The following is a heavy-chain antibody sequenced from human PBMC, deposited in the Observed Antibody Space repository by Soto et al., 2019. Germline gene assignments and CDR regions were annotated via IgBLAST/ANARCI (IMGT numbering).Heavy chain of an antibody. V-gene: IGHV1-69*13. J-gene: IGHJ4*02. D-gene: IGHD3-22*01. CDR1: GDTFTSYY. CDR3: ARAFLDYDSSGYSRFDY. Sequence: SVKVSCKAPGDTFTSYYLNWVRQAPGQGLEWMGGIIPIFGTANYAQKFQGRVTITADESTSTAYMELSSLRSEDTAVYYCARAFLDYDSSGYSRFDYWGQGTLVTVSS. CDR2: IIPIFGTA.